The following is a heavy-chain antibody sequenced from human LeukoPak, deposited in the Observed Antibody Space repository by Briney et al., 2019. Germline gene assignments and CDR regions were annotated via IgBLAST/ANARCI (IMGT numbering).Heavy chain of an antibody. D-gene: IGHD3-22*01. CDR1: GGSISSSSLY. CDR3: ATDSWSRDAFDI. J-gene: IGHJ3*02. Sequence: PSETLSLTCTVSGGSISSSSLYWGWIRQPPGTGLEWIGSIYYSGSTYYNPSLKSRVTISIDTSKNQFSLKLSSVTAADTAVYYCATDSWSRDAFDIWGQGTMVTVSS. CDR2: IYYSGST. V-gene: IGHV4-39*07.